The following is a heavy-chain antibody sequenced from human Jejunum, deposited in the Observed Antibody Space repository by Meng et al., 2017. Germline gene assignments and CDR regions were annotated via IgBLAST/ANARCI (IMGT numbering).Heavy chain of an antibody. D-gene: IGHD6-19*01. Sequence: GESLKISCAASGFTFSDDFMDWVRQAPGKGLEWVGRSRNKANSYTAEYAASVKGRFTISRDESKNSLSLQMNSLKTEDTAVYYCCRRSLAGKVDYLGQGTLVTVSS. V-gene: IGHV3-72*01. CDR1: GFTFSDDF. CDR2: SRNKANSYTA. J-gene: IGHJ4*02. CDR3: CRRSLAGKVDY.